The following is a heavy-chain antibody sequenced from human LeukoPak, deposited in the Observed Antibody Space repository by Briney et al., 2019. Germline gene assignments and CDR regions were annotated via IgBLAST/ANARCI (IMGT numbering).Heavy chain of an antibody. J-gene: IGHJ6*02. Sequence: GGSLRLSCAASGFTVNNNHMNWVRQAPGKGLEWVSVIYSGGSTYYAVSVKSRFTISRDNSKNTLYLQMNSLRAEDTAVYYCARVPFPYYYGSGSSPDYYYYGMDVWGQGTTVTVSS. V-gene: IGHV3-66*01. CDR2: IYSGGST. CDR1: GFTVNNNH. CDR3: ARVPFPYYYGSGSSPDYYYYGMDV. D-gene: IGHD3-10*01.